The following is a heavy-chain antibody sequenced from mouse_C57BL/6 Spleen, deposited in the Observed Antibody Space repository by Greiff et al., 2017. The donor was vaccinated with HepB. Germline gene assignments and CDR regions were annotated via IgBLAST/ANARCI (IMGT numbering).Heavy chain of an antibody. D-gene: IGHD1-1*01. Sequence: VQLQQSGAELAKPGASVKLSCTASGYTFTSYWMHWVKQRPGQGLEGIGYINPSSGYTKYNQKFKHKATLTADKSSSTAYMHLSRLTDEDSAVYFYPNSCGSSLGWFAYWGQGTPVTVSA. CDR2: INPSSGYT. J-gene: IGHJ3*01. CDR1: GYTFTSYW. CDR3: PNSCGSSLGWFAY. V-gene: IGHV1-7*01.